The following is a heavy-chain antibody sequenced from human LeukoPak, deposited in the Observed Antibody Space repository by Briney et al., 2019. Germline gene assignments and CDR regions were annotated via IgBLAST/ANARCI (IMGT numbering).Heavy chain of an antibody. J-gene: IGHJ5*02. CDR3: AKDRCSSTSCPPWFDP. CDR2: IWYDGSNK. Sequence: SGGSLRLSCAASGFTFSSYGMHWVRQAPGKGLEWVAVIWYDGSNKYYADSVKGRFTISRDNSKNTLYLQMNSLRAEDTAVYYCAKDRCSSTSCPPWFDPWGQGTLVTVSS. CDR1: GFTFSSYG. D-gene: IGHD2-2*01. V-gene: IGHV3-30*02.